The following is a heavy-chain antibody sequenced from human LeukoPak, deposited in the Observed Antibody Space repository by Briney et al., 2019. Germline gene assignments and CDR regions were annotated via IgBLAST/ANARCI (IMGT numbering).Heavy chain of an antibody. D-gene: IGHD5-12*01. Sequence: SETLSLTCSASGGSISSYYWSWIRQPAGKGLGWIGRIYTSGSTNYNPSLKSRVTMSVDTSKNQFSLKLSSVTAADTAVYYCARDRVGIVTTFDLWGRGTLVTVSS. CDR1: GGSISSYY. CDR2: IYTSGST. J-gene: IGHJ2*01. V-gene: IGHV4-4*07. CDR3: ARDRVGIVTTFDL.